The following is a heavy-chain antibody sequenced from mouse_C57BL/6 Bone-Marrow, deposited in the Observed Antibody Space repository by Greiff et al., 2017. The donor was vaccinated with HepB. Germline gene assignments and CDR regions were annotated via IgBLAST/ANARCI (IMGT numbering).Heavy chain of an antibody. CDR3: ARKNSNYVSYWYFDV. CDR1: GFSLTSYG. D-gene: IGHD2-5*01. CDR2: IWSGGST. J-gene: IGHJ1*03. V-gene: IGHV2-2*01. Sequence: VNVVESGPGLVQPSQSLSITCTVSGFSLTSYGVHWVRQSPGKGLEWLGVIWSGGSTDYNAAFISRLSISKDNSKSQVFFKMNSLQADDTAIYYCARKNSNYVSYWYFDVWGTGTTVTVSS.